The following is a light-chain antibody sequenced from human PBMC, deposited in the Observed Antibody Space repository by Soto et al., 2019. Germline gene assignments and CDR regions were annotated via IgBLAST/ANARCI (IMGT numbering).Light chain of an antibody. Sequence: DFVMTQSPLSLPVTPGEPASISCRSSQSLLHSDGYNYLDWYLQKPGQSPQLLIYLGSNRVSGVPDRFSGSGSGTDFTLKISRVEAEDVGVYYCMQALQTTYTFGGGTRWIS. J-gene: IGKJ4*01. CDR3: MQALQTTYT. CDR1: QSLLHSDGYNY. V-gene: IGKV2-28*01. CDR2: LGS.